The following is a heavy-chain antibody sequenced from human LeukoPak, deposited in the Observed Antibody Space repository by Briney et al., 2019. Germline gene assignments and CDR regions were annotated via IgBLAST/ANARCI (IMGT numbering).Heavy chain of an antibody. D-gene: IGHD6-13*01. CDR3: AKGRTAAGYHPFTDY. Sequence: PGRSLSLSCAPSRFTLSIYGMHWVRQAPRKLLEWVAFIRYDGSNKYYAVYVKGRFTISRDNSKNTLYLQMNSLRAEDTAVYYCAKGRTAAGYHPFTDYWGQGALVTVSS. CDR1: RFTLSIYG. CDR2: IRYDGSNK. V-gene: IGHV3-30*02. J-gene: IGHJ4*02.